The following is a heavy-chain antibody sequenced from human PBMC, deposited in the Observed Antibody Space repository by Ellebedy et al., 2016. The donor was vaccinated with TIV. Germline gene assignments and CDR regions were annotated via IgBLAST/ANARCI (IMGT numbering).Heavy chain of an antibody. V-gene: IGHV3-49*01. D-gene: IGHD3-16*01. CDR1: GFTFGDYS. CDR2: IRSQAYGETT. J-gene: IGHJ6*03. Sequence: GGSLRLSXAASGFTFGDYSIIWFRQAPGKGLEWVGFIRSQAYGETTEYGASVDGRFSISRDGSKSIAYLQMKRLETEDTAVYYCARGGRPGGIDWGYYYYYYMDVWGTGTTVTVSS. CDR3: ARGGRPGGIDWGYYYYYYMDV.